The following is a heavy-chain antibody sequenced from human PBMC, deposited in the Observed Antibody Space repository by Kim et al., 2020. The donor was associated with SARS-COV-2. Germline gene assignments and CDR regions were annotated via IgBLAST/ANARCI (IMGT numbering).Heavy chain of an antibody. CDR3: ASYSSSWSYFDY. D-gene: IGHD6-13*01. CDR2: MYYSGST. J-gene: IGHJ4*02. CDR1: GGSISSYY. Sequence: SETLSPTCTVTGGSISSYYWSWIRQPPGKGLEWIGYMYYSGSTNYNPSLKSRVTISVDTSKNQFSLKLSSVTAADTAVYYCASYSSSWSYFDYWGQGTLV. V-gene: IGHV4-59*08.